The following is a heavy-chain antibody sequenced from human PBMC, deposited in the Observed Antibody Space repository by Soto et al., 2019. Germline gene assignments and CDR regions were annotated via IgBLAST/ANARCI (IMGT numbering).Heavy chain of an antibody. V-gene: IGHV4-59*01. J-gene: IGHJ4*02. D-gene: IGHD4-17*01. CDR3: AREAPYGETTYFDY. CDR2: IYYSGST. CDR1: GGSISSYY. Sequence: QVQLQESGPGLVKPSETLSLTCTVSGGSISSYYWCWIRQPPGKGLEWIGYIYYSGSTNYNPSLKSRVTISVDTSKNQFALKLSSVTAADTAVYYCAREAPYGETTYFDYWGQGTLVTVSS.